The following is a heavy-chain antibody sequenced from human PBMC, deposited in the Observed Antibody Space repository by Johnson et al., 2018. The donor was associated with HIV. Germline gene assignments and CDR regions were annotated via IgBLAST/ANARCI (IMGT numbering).Heavy chain of an antibody. J-gene: IGHJ3*02. CDR1: GFTFDDYD. Sequence: VQLVESGGGVVRPGGSLRLSCAASGFTFDDYDMSWVRQAPGKGLEWVSGINWHGDVIGDAESVKGRFTISRDNAKNSLFLQMNSLRAEDTAFYYCARAVGFDYGRGDAFDIWGQGTMVTVSS. V-gene: IGHV3-20*04. D-gene: IGHD4-17*01. CDR3: ARAVGFDYGRGDAFDI. CDR2: INWHGDVI.